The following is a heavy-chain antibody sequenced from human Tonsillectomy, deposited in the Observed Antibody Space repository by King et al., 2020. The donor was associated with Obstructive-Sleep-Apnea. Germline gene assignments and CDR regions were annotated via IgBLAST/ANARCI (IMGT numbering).Heavy chain of an antibody. CDR2: IKSKTDGGTT. Sequence: VQLVESGEGLVKPGGSLRLSCAASGLTFSNAWMNWVRQAPGKGLEWVGRIKSKTDGGTTDYAAPVKGRFTISRDDSKNTMYLQMNSLNTEDTAVYYCTLTGGHWGNDYWGQGTLVTVSS. D-gene: IGHD7-27*01. J-gene: IGHJ4*02. CDR3: TLTGGHWGNDY. V-gene: IGHV3-15*01. CDR1: GLTFSNAW.